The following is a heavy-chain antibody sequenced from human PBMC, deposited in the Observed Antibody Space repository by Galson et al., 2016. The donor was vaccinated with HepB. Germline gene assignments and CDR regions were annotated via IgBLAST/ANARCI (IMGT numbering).Heavy chain of an antibody. Sequence: SLRLSCAASGFTFSTFGMHWVRHAPGKGLEYVSGISSNGISTYYADSVKGRYTISRDKSRSTLSLHMNSLRVEDTAVFYCVKDRVPLVRRVGIDWFDPWGQGTLVTVSS. CDR3: VKDRVPLVRRVGIDWFDP. J-gene: IGHJ5*02. D-gene: IGHD3-10*01. CDR2: ISSNGIST. V-gene: IGHV3-64D*06. CDR1: GFTFSTFG.